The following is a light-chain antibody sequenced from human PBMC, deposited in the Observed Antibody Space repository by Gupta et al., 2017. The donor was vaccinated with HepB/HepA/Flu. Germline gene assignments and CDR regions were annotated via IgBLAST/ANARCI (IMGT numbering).Light chain of an antibody. J-gene: IGKJ2*04. CDR3: QQRGHWCS. CDR1: QNVNNY. V-gene: IGKV3-11*01. CDR2: DAS. Sequence: EIVLTQSPVTLSLSPGERATLSCRASQNVNNYLAWYQHKPGQAPRLLIYDASNRATGIPARFSGSGSGTDFTLTISSLEPEDSAVYYCQQRGHWCSFGQGTKLEIK.